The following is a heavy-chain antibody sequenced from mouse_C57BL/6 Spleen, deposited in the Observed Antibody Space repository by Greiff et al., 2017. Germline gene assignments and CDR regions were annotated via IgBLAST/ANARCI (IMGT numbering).Heavy chain of an antibody. CDR1: GFNIKDYY. CDR3: AREGVYCYGSSYGYFDV. Sequence: DVKLQESGAELVKPGASVKLSCTASGFNIKDYYMHWVKQRTEQGLEWIGRIDPEDGETKYAPKFPGKAPITAGTSSNTAYLQLSSLTSEDTAVYYCAREGVYCYGSSYGYFDVWGTGTTVTVSS. V-gene: IGHV14-2*01. CDR2: IDPEDGET. J-gene: IGHJ1*03. D-gene: IGHD1-1*01.